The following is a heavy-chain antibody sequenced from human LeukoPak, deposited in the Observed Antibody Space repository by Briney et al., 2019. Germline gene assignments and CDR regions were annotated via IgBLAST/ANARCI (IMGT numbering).Heavy chain of an antibody. V-gene: IGHV1-18*01. CDR3: ARGERGYYDGSGYSEHDY. CDR2: ISAYNGNT. Sequence: GASVKVSCKASGYTFTSYGISWVRQATGQGLEWMGWISAYNGNTNYAQKLQGRVTMTTDTSTSTAYMELRSLRSDDTAVYYCARGERGYYDGSGYSEHDYWGQGTLVTVSS. CDR1: GYTFTSYG. D-gene: IGHD3-22*01. J-gene: IGHJ4*02.